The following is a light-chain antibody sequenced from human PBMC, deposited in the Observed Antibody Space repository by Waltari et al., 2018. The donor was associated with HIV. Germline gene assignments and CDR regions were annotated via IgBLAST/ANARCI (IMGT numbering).Light chain of an antibody. CDR3: RQYNDWPPIT. J-gene: IGKJ5*01. CDR2: GAS. CDR1: QSVYSN. Sequence: EIVMTQSPVTLSVSPGERATLSCRASQSVYSNLAWYQQKPGQAPRLVIYGASTRATGIPARFSGSGSGTEFTLTISSLQSEDVAIYYCRQYNDWPPITFGQGTRLEIK. V-gene: IGKV3-15*01.